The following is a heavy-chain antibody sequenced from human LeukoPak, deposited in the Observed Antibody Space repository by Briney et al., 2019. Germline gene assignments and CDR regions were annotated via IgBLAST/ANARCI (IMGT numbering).Heavy chain of an antibody. V-gene: IGHV4-59*08. J-gene: IGHJ3*02. D-gene: IGHD6-19*01. CDR3: ARGIAVAGPRAFDI. CDR2: IYYSGST. Sequence: SETLSLTCTVSGGSISSYYWSWIRQPPGKGLEWIGYIYYSGSTNYNPSLKSRVTISVDTSKNQFSLKLSSVTAVDTAVYYCARGIAVAGPRAFDIWGQGTMVTVSS. CDR1: GGSISSYY.